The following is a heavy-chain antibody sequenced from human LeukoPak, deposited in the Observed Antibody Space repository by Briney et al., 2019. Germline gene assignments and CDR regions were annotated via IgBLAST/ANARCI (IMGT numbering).Heavy chain of an antibody. D-gene: IGHD3-22*01. Sequence: GGSLRLSCAASGFTFSSYWMHWVRQAPGKGLVWVSRINSDGSSTSYADSVKGRFTISRDNAKNSLYLQMNSLRAEDTAVYYCARGGYYDSSGYSSYWGQGTLVTVSS. CDR3: ARGGYYDSSGYSSY. J-gene: IGHJ4*02. V-gene: IGHV3-74*01. CDR2: INSDGSST. CDR1: GFTFSSYW.